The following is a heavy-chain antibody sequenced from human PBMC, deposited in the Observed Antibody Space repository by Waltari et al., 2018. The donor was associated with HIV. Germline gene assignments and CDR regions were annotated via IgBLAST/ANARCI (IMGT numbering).Heavy chain of an antibody. CDR2: INSDGSST. V-gene: IGHV3-74*01. CDR3: ASLYNYVWGSPPPFDY. D-gene: IGHD3-16*01. Sequence: EVPLVESGGGLVWPGGSLSLSCAASGFTFSSSWMHWVRQGPGKGLVWVSRINSDGSSTNYADSVKGRFTISRDNAKNTVYLQMNSLRAEDTALYYCASLYNYVWGSPPPFDYWGQGTLVTVSS. CDR1: GFTFSSSW. J-gene: IGHJ4*02.